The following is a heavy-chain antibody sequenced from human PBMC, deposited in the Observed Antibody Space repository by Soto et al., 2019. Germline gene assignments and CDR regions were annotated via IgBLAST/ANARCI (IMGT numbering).Heavy chain of an antibody. V-gene: IGHV4-39*01. CDR2: IYYSGST. J-gene: IGHJ5*02. CDR1: GGSISSSSYY. Sequence: QLQLQESGPGLVKPSETLSLTCTVSGGSISSSSYYWGWIRQPPGKGLEWIGSIYYSGSTYYNPSIMNRGTTSVDTSKNKFSQKLSTVPAADEAVYYCAAKSNVVVMAIHWLSWGQGTLVTVSS. CDR3: AAKSNVVVMAIHWLS. D-gene: IGHD2-21*01.